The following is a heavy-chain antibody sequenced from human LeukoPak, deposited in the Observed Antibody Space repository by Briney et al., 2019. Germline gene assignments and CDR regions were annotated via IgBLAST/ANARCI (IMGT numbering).Heavy chain of an antibody. CDR3: ARDRRNYYGTGWGYFDP. Sequence: PSQTLSLTCTVSGGSISSGDYYWSWIRQPPGKGLEWIGNIYYSGSTYYNPSLKSRVTISVDTSKNQSSLKLSSVTAADTAVYYCARDRRNYYGTGWGYFDPWGQGTLVTVSS. CDR2: IYYSGST. CDR1: GGSISSGDYY. J-gene: IGHJ5*02. D-gene: IGHD3-10*01. V-gene: IGHV4-30-4*01.